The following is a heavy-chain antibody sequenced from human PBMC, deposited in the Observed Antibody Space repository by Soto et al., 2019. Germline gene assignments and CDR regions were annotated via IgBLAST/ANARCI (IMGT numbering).Heavy chain of an antibody. CDR3: ASPGGYSSGDYFDY. D-gene: IGHD6-19*01. V-gene: IGHV3-30-3*01. CDR1: GFTFSSYA. Sequence: QVQLVESGGGVVQPGRSLRLSCAASGFTFSSYAMHWVRQAPGKGLEWVAVISYDGSNNYYADSVKGRFTISRDNSKNTLYRQMNSLRAEDTAVYYCASPGGYSSGDYFDYWGQGTLVTVSS. J-gene: IGHJ4*02. CDR2: ISYDGSNN.